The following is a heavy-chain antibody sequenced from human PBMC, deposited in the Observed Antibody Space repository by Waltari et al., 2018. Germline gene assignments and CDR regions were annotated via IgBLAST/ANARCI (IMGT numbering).Heavy chain of an antibody. CDR3: ARHGYSGGWFDP. Sequence: QLQLQESGPGLVKPSETLSLTCSVSGASISPSNYYWGWIRQPPGKGLEWIGSMFNGGSTYYNPSLKSRVTISVDTSKNQFSLRLNSVTAADTAIYYCARHGYSGGWFDPWGQGTLVTVSS. V-gene: IGHV4-39*01. CDR1: GASISPSNYY. CDR2: MFNGGST. D-gene: IGHD4-17*01. J-gene: IGHJ5*02.